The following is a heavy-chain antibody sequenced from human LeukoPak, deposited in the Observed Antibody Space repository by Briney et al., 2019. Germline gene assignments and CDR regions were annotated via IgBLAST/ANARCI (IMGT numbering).Heavy chain of an antibody. D-gene: IGHD3-10*01. J-gene: IGHJ6*03. CDR3: ARGYYAPPVGYYYMDL. CDR2: IYRTGST. V-gene: IGHV4-4*07. Sequence: SETLSLTCTVSGGSIGSYYWSWIRQPAGKGLEFIGRIYRTGSTTSNPSLQDRLTISIDTSKNQFSLQLTSVTAADTAVYYCARGYYAPPVGYYYMDLWGRGTTVTVSS. CDR1: GGSIGSYY.